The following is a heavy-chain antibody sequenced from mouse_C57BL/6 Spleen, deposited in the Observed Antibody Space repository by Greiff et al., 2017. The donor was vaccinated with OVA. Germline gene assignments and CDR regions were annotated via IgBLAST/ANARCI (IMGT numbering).Heavy chain of an antibody. D-gene: IGHD2-1*01. J-gene: IGHJ2*01. CDR3: ARNYYGNYGYFDY. V-gene: IGHV1-53*01. Sequence: MQLHRPLTVLVKPGAPVKLSCKASGYTFTRSWMHWVRQMHGEDIERNGNIRTSKGGTNYNEKIKSKATLTVDKSSSTAYMQLSSLTADDSAVYYCARNYYGNYGYFDYWGQGTTLTVSS. CDR2: IRTSKGGT. CDR1: GYTFTRSW.